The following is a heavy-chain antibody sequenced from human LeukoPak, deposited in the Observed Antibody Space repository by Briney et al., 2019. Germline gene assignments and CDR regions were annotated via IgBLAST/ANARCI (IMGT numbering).Heavy chain of an antibody. Sequence: ASVKVSCKASGYTFSSYGITWVRQAPGQGLEWMGWISVYNGNTKSAQNLQGRVIMTTDTSTNTAHMELRSLRSGDTAVYYCARIASDGSGTNHYWGQGTQVIVSS. V-gene: IGHV1-18*01. CDR1: GYTFSSYG. D-gene: IGHD3-10*01. J-gene: IGHJ4*02. CDR2: ISVYNGNT. CDR3: ARIASDGSGTNHY.